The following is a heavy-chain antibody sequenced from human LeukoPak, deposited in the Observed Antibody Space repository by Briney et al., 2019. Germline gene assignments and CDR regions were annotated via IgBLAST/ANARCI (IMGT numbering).Heavy chain of an antibody. J-gene: IGHJ2*01. D-gene: IGHD1-7*01. V-gene: IGHV3-21*01. Sequence: GGSLRLSCAASGFTFNTYSMNWVRQAPGKGLEWVSSITSSSNYMYYADSVRGRFTISRDNAKNSLYLQMNSLRAEDTAVYYCARDGNFYFDLWGRGTLVTVSS. CDR2: ITSSSNYM. CDR3: ARDGNFYFDL. CDR1: GFTFNTYS.